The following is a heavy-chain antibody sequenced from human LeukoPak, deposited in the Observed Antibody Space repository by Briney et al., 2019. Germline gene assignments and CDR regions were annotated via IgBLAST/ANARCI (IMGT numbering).Heavy chain of an antibody. D-gene: IGHD3-22*01. CDR3: VREYYYDSSGYYFDY. J-gene: IGHJ4*02. CDR2: ISSSSSYI. V-gene: IGHV3-21*01. Sequence: WGSLRLSCAASGFTFSSYSMNWVRQAPGNGLEWVSSISSSSSYIDYADSVKGRFTICRDNAKNSLYLQMNSLRAEDTALYYCVREYYYDSSGYYFDYWGQGTLVTVSS. CDR1: GFTFSSYS.